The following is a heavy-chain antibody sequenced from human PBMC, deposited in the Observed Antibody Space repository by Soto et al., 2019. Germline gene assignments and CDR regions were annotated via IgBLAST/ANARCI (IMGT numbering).Heavy chain of an antibody. CDR3: ARDLDYYDSSGYYLDY. J-gene: IGHJ4*02. D-gene: IGHD3-22*01. CDR1: GYTFTSYA. Sequence: ASVKVSCKASGYTFTSYAMHWVRQAPGQRLEWMGWINAGNGNTKYSQKFQGRVTITRDTSASTAYMELSSLRSEDTAVYYCARDLDYYDSSGYYLDYWGQGTLVTSP. CDR2: INAGNGNT. V-gene: IGHV1-3*01.